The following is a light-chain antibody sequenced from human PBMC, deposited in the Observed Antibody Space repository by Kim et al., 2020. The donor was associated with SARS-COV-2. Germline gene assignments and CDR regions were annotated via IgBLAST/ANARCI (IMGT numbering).Light chain of an antibody. Sequence: ASTGDRVTITCRASQGISSYLAWYQQKPGKAPKLLIYAASTLQSGVPSRFSGSGSGTDFTLTISCLQSEDFATYYCQQYYSYTLLTFGGGTKLEI. CDR1: QGISSY. V-gene: IGKV1-8*01. CDR2: AAS. J-gene: IGKJ4*01. CDR3: QQYYSYTLLT.